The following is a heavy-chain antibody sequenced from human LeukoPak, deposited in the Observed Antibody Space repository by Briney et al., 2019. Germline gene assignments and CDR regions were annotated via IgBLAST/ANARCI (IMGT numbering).Heavy chain of an antibody. Sequence: GGSLRLSCAASGFTFSSYAMHWVRQAPGKGLEWVAVISYDGSNKYYADSVKGRFTISRDNSKNTLYLQMNSLRAEDTAVYYCASGYCSGGSCQSFGYWGQGTLVTVSS. CDR2: ISYDGSNK. CDR3: ASGYCSGGSCQSFGY. J-gene: IGHJ4*02. D-gene: IGHD2-15*01. CDR1: GFTFSSYA. V-gene: IGHV3-30*04.